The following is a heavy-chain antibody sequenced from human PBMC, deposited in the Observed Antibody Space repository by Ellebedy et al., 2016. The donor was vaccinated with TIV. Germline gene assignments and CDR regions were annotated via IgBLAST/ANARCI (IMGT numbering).Heavy chain of an antibody. CDR3: ATERGAYSGSGQAFDY. CDR1: EFTFSTYW. V-gene: IGHV3-7*01. Sequence: PGGSLRLSCAASEFTFSTYWMNWVRQAPGKGLEWVATIKQDGSEKYYVDSVKGRFTITRDNAENSLYLQMNSLRAEETAVYDCATERGAYSGSGQAFDYWGQGTLVTVSS. D-gene: IGHD3-10*01. CDR2: IKQDGSEK. J-gene: IGHJ4*02.